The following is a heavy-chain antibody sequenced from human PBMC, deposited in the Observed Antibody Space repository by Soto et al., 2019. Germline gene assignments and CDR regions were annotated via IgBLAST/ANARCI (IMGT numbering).Heavy chain of an antibody. CDR2: INHSGST. D-gene: IGHD3-10*01. CDR3: ARIVKNYYGSGSYKTKYYYYYGMDV. Sequence: SETLSLTCAVYGGSFSGYYWTWIRQPPGTGLEWIGEINHSGSTNYNPSLKSRVTISVDTSKNQFSLKLTSVTAADTAVYYCARIVKNYYGSGSYKTKYYYYYGMDVWGQGTTVTVSS. CDR1: GGSFSGYY. V-gene: IGHV4-34*01. J-gene: IGHJ6*02.